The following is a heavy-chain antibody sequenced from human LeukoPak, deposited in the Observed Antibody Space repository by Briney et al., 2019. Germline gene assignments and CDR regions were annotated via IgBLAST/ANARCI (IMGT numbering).Heavy chain of an antibody. J-gene: IGHJ5*02. CDR2: INHSGST. V-gene: IGHV4-34*01. CDR1: GGSFSGYY. Sequence: TSETLSLTCAVYGGSFSGYYWSWIRQPPGKRLEWIGEINHSGSTNYNPSLKSRVTISVDTSKNQFSLKLSSVTAADTAAYYCAREAAAGNFDHWGQGTLVTVSS. CDR3: AREAAAGNFDH. D-gene: IGHD6-13*01.